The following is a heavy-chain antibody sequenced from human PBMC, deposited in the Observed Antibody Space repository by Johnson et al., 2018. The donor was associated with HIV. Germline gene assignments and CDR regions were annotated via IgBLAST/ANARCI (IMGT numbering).Heavy chain of an antibody. D-gene: IGHD3-10*01. CDR1: AFTFSKYA. V-gene: IGHV3-23*04. CDR2: ISGSGDTT. J-gene: IGHJ3*02. CDR3: ARNRITMVQMTSHDVFDI. Sequence: VQLVESGGGVVQPGRSLRLSCAASAFTFSKYAMSWVRQAPGKGLEWVSGISGSGDTTDYADSVKGRFTISRDNSKNTLYLQMNSLRAEDTAVYFCARNRITMVQMTSHDVFDIWGQGTMVTVSS.